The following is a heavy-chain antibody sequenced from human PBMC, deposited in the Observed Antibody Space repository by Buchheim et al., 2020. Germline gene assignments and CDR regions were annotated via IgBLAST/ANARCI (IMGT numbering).Heavy chain of an antibody. CDR2: IYYSVST. CDR3: AAIVLMVYAQIDY. J-gene: IGHJ4*02. V-gene: IGHV4-39*07. D-gene: IGHD2-8*01. Sequence: QLQLQESGPGLVKPSETLSLTCTVSGGSISSSSYYWGWIRQPPGKGLEWIGSIYYSVSTYYNPSLKSRVTISVDTSKNLFSLKLSSVTAADTAVYYCAAIVLMVYAQIDYWGQGTL. CDR1: GGSISSSSYY.